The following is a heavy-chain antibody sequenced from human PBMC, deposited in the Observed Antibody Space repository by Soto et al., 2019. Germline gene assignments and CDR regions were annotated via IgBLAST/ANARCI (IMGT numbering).Heavy chain of an antibody. V-gene: IGHV3-23*01. CDR1: GFTFSSYA. J-gene: IGHJ5*02. CDR3: AKDNYYDSSGYYQP. CDR2: ISGSGGST. Sequence: TGGSLRLSCAASGFTFSSYAMSWVRQAPGKGLEWVSAISGSGGSTYYADSVKGRFTISRDNSKNTLYLQMNSLRAEDTAVYYCAKDNYYDSSGYYQPWGQGTLVTVSS. D-gene: IGHD3-22*01.